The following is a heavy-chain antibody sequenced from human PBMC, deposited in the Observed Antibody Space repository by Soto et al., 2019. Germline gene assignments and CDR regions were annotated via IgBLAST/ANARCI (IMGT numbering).Heavy chain of an antibody. D-gene: IGHD6-19*01. CDR1: GFTFSSYG. CDR3: AKFHSSGWYYFDY. Sequence: GGSLRLSCAASGFTFSSYGMHWVRQAPGKGLEGVAVISYDGSNKYYADSVKGRFTISRDNSKNTLYLQMNSLRAEDTAVYYCAKFHSSGWYYFDYWGQGTLVTVSS. J-gene: IGHJ4*02. V-gene: IGHV3-30*18. CDR2: ISYDGSNK.